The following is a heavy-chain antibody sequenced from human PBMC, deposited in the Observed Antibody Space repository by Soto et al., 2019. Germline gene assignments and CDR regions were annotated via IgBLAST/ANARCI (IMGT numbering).Heavy chain of an antibody. CDR3: AKELYSYGAGYDLDX. CDR1: GFTFSSYG. V-gene: IGHV3-30*18. Sequence: PGGSLRLSCAASGFTFSSYGMHWVRQAPGKGLEWVGLISYDGSNKYYADSVKGRFTISRDNSKNTLYMQMNSLRAEDTAVYYCAKELYSYGAGYDLDXWGQGTLV. D-gene: IGHD5-18*01. J-gene: IGHJ4*02. CDR2: ISYDGSNK.